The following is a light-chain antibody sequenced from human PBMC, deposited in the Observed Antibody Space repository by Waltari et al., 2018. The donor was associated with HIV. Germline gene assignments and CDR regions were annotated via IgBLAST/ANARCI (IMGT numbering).Light chain of an antibody. CDR2: DTS. J-gene: IGLJ3*02. V-gene: IGLV7-46*01. Sequence: QAVVTQEPSLTVSPGGPVTLTCGPRPGAVTSGHHPYWFQQKPGHAPRTLIYDTSNKHSLTPARFSGSLLGGKAALTLSGAQAEDEAEYYCLLSYSGARVFGGGTKLTVL. CDR3: LLSYSGARV. CDR1: PGAVTSGHH.